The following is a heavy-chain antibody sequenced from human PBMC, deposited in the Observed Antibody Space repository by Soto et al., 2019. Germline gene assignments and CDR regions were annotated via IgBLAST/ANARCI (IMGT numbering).Heavy chain of an antibody. CDR1: GGTFSTSA. V-gene: IGHV1-69*12. CDR3: ARDKDRQQLGRNYYYILDV. Sequence: QVQLVQSGAEVKKPGSSVKVSCKASGGTFSTSAISWVRQAPGQGLEWVGGIMPVFATPDYAQKFQGRVTITADESTTTAYLELTSLRTDYTAVYYCARDKDRQQLGRNYYYILDVWGQGTAITVSS. CDR2: IMPVFATP. D-gene: IGHD3-3*02. J-gene: IGHJ6*02.